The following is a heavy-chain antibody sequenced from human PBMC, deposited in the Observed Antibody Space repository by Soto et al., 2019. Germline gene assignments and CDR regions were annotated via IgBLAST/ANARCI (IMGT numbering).Heavy chain of an antibody. CDR3: AKGATRVAFDY. V-gene: IGHV4-31*03. D-gene: IGHD1-26*01. CDR1: GGSISSGGYY. Sequence: SETLSLTCTVSGGSISSGGYYWSWIRQHPGKGLEWIGYIYYSGSTYYNPSLKSRVTISVDTSKNQFSLKLSSVTAADTAVYYCAKGATRVAFDYWGQGTLVTVSS. CDR2: IYYSGST. J-gene: IGHJ4*02.